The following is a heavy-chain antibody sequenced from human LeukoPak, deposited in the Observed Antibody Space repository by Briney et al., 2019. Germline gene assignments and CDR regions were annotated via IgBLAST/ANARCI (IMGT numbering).Heavy chain of an antibody. CDR3: AHFTYCGGDCYSYN. V-gene: IGHV3-33*01. CDR1: GFTFSSYG. D-gene: IGHD2-21*02. CDR2: IWYDGSNK. Sequence: GGSLRLSCAASGFTFSSYGMHWVRQAPGKGLEWVAVIWYDGSNKYYADSVKGRFTISRDNSKNTLCLQMNSLRAEDTAVYYCAHFTYCGGDCYSYNWGQGTLVTVSS. J-gene: IGHJ4*02.